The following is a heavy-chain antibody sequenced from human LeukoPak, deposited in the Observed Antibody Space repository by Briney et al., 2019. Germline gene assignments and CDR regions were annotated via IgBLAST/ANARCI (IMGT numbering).Heavy chain of an antibody. CDR3: ARAPQKQLVRLDYYYYMDV. V-gene: IGHV3-30*01. CDR1: GFTFSSYA. Sequence: PGRSLRLSCAASGFTFSSYAMHWVRQAPGKGLEWVAVISYDGSNKYYADSVKGRFTISRDSSKNTLYLQMDSLRAEDTAVYYCARAPQKQLVRLDYYYYMDVWGKGTTVTVSS. CDR2: ISYDGSNK. J-gene: IGHJ6*03. D-gene: IGHD6-6*01.